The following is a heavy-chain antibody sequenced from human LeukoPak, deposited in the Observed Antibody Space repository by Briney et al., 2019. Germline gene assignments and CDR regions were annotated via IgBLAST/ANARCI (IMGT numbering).Heavy chain of an antibody. V-gene: IGHV1-8*01. Sequence: GASVKVSCKASGYTFTSYDIHWVRQATGQGLEWMGWMNPNSGNTGYAQKFQGRVTMTRNTSISTAYMELSSLRSEDTAVYYCARDWYSSGWNWFDPWGQGTLVTVSS. D-gene: IGHD6-19*01. J-gene: IGHJ5*02. CDR3: ARDWYSSGWNWFDP. CDR2: MNPNSGNT. CDR1: GYTFTSYD.